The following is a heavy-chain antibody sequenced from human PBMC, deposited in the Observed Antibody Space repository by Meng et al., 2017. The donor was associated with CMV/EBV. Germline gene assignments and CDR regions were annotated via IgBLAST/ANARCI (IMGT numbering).Heavy chain of an antibody. V-gene: IGHV1-2*02. CDR3: AEDILRITAGDY. Sequence: ASVKVSCKTSGYAFTAYYIHWVRQAPGQGLEWMGDINPRTGGTDLAQRFQGSVTLTRDTSITTAYMEVRNLRCDDTDVYYCAEDILRITAGDYWGQGTLVTVSS. CDR1: GYAFTAYY. D-gene: IGHD3-16*01. CDR2: INPRTGGT. J-gene: IGHJ4*02.